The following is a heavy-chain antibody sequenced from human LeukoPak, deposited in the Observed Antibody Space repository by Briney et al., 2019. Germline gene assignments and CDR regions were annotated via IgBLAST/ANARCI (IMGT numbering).Heavy chain of an antibody. CDR1: GFSFSNYW. D-gene: IGHD6-13*01. V-gene: IGHV3-7*01. Sequence: GGSLRLSCAASGFSFSNYWMNWVRQAHGKGPESVANIQQSGDAKYYVDSVKGRFTVSRDNAKNSLYLQMNNLRAGDTAVYYCATDAVGSSWSEYWGPGTLVTVSS. J-gene: IGHJ4*02. CDR2: IQQSGDAK. CDR3: ATDAVGSSWSEY.